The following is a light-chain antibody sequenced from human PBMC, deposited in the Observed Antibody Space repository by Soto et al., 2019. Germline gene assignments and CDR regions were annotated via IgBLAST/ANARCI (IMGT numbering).Light chain of an antibody. CDR1: SSDVGGYNY. Sequence: QSALTQPASVSGSPGQSITLSCTGTSSDVGGYNYVSWYQQHPGKAPKLMIYEVSNRPSGVSNRVSGSKSGNTASLTISGLQAEDEADYYCSSYTSSSTPGVFGTGTKVTVL. CDR3: SSYTSSSTPGV. V-gene: IGLV2-14*01. CDR2: EVS. J-gene: IGLJ1*01.